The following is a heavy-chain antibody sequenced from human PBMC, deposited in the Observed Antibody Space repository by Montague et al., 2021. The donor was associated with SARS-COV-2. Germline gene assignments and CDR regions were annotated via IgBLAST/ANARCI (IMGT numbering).Heavy chain of an antibody. CDR1: GGSINSYY. Sequence: SETLSLTCTVSGGSINSYYWSWIRQSPGKGLEWIGYTYHNGITNSNPSLKSRVTISVDTSKNQFSLNLTSVTAADTAMYYCARGSRVVGITPGFGYWGQGTQVAVSS. J-gene: IGHJ4*02. CDR2: TYHNGIT. V-gene: IGHV4-59*12. D-gene: IGHD2-21*01. CDR3: ARGSRVVGITPGFGY.